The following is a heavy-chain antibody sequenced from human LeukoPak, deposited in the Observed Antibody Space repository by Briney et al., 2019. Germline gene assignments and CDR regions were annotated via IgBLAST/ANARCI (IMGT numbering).Heavy chain of an antibody. Sequence: QSGGSLRLSCAASGFTFSSYWMHWVRQAPGKGLVWVSRINSDGSSTSYADSVKGRFTISRDNAKNTLYLQMNSLRAEDTAVYYCARGKTYDILTGPFDYWGQGTLVTVSS. CDR2: INSDGSST. CDR3: ARGKTYDILTGPFDY. CDR1: GFTFSSYW. V-gene: IGHV3-74*01. J-gene: IGHJ4*02. D-gene: IGHD3-9*01.